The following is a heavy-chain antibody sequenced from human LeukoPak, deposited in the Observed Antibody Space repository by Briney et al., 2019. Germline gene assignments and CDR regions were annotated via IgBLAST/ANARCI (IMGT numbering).Heavy chain of an antibody. CDR1: GFSFTSYW. Sequence: GESLKISCKVSGFSFTSYWIAWVRQMPGKGLEWMGIIYPGDSDTRYSPSFQGQVTISADKSISTAYLQWSSLKASDTAMYYCARHGFGGYYGSGSYYPFDYWGQGTLVTVSS. J-gene: IGHJ4*02. CDR2: IYPGDSDT. D-gene: IGHD3-10*01. CDR3: ARHGFGGYYGSGSYYPFDY. V-gene: IGHV5-51*01.